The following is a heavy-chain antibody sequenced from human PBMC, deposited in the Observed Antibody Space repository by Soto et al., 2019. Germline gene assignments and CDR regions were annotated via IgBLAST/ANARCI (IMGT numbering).Heavy chain of an antibody. CDR2: IYSSGST. J-gene: IGHJ4*02. CDR1: GGSVTDYY. CDR3: AREGGIVAKIPFDY. Sequence: QVQLQESGPVLVKPSETLSLTCTVSGGSVTDYYWSWIRQPAGKGLEWIGRIYSSGSTNYNPSLRSRVSMSVDPSKNQFSLIVTSLTAADSAVYYCAREGGIVAKIPFDYWGQGTRVPVSS. V-gene: IGHV4-4*07. D-gene: IGHD5-12*01.